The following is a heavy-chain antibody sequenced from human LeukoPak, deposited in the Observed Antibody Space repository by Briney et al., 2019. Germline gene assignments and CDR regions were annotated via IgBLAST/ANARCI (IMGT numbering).Heavy chain of an antibody. CDR1: GGSISSGDYY. V-gene: IGHV4-30-4*08. D-gene: IGHD2-2*01. Sequence: PSETLSLTCTVSGGSISSGDYYWSWIRQPPGKGLEWIGYIYYSGSTYYNPSLKSRVTISVDTSKDQFSLKLSSVTAADTAVYYCAGVRVVPAATVDYWGQGTLVTVSS. CDR3: AGVRVVPAATVDY. CDR2: IYYSGST. J-gene: IGHJ4*02.